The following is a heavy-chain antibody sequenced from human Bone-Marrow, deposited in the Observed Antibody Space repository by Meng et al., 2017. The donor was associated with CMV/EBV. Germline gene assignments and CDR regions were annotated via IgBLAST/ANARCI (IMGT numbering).Heavy chain of an antibody. Sequence: GESLKISCAASGFTFSSYAISWVRQAPGKGLEWVSYISSSGSTIYYADSVKGRFTIPRDNANQPLYLKMNSLRAEDTAVYYCARDGSYLAARPGGGGDYYYYGMDVWGQGTTVTVSS. D-gene: IGHD6-6*01. J-gene: IGHJ6*02. CDR3: ARDGSYLAARPGGGGDYYYYGMDV. CDR1: GFTFSSYA. CDR2: ISSSGSTI. V-gene: IGHV3-48*03.